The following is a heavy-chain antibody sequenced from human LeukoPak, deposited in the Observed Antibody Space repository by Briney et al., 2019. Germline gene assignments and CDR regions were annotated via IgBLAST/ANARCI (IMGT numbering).Heavy chain of an antibody. CDR3: AREGVGYCSGGSCQKFALDY. CDR2: ISAYNGNT. V-gene: IGHV1-18*01. CDR1: GYTFTSYG. Sequence: ASVKVSCKASGYTFTSYGISWVRQAPGQGLERMGWISAYNGNTNYAQKLQGRVTMTTDTSTSTAYMELRSLRSDDTAVYYCAREGVGYCSGGSCQKFALDYWGQGTLVTVSS. J-gene: IGHJ4*02. D-gene: IGHD2-15*01.